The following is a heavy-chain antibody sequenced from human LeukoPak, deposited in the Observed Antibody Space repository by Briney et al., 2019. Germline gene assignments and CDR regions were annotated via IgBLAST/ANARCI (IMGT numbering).Heavy chain of an antibody. V-gene: IGHV1-2*02. CDR2: INPNSGGT. Sequence: GASVKVSCKASGNTFTGYYMHWVRQAPGQGLEWMGWINPNSGGTNYAQKFQGRVTMTRDTSISTAYMELSRLRSDGTAVYYCARGALMIVVDNWFDPWGQGTLVTVSS. D-gene: IGHD3-22*01. CDR3: ARGALMIVVDNWFDP. CDR1: GNTFTGYY. J-gene: IGHJ5*02.